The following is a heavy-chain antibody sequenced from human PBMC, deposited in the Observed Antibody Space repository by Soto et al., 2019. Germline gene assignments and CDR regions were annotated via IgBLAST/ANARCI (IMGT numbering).Heavy chain of an antibody. D-gene: IGHD3-3*01. J-gene: IGHJ4*02. Sequence: SGPTLVNPTQTLTLTCTFSGFSLSTRGVGVGWIRQPPGKALEWLALIYWDDDKRYSPSLKNRVSITKDTSKNQVVLTMTNMDPVDTATYYCARPEDFCSADSCHPPFSFWGQGTRVTVS. CDR2: IYWDDDK. CDR1: GFSLSTRGVG. CDR3: ARPEDFCSADSCHPPFSF. V-gene: IGHV2-5*02.